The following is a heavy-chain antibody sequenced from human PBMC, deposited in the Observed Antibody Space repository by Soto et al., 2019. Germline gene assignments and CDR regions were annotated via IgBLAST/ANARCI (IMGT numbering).Heavy chain of an antibody. J-gene: IGHJ5*02. CDR1: GYSFTRHD. D-gene: IGHD4-4*01. CDR3: ARLAYNDYSHCFDP. Sequence: GDSVKVSCKATGYSFTRHDINWLRQAAGQGLEWMGWMNPNSGNTVYAQKFQGRITMTRNTSITTAYIEVTRLKSEDTAVYFCARLAYNDYSHCFDPRCQGTLGTVSS. V-gene: IGHV1-8*01. CDR2: MNPNSGNT.